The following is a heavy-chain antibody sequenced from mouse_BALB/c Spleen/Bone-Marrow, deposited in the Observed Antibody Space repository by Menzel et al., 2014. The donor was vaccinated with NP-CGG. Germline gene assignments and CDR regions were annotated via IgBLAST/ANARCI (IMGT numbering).Heavy chain of an antibody. CDR1: GFTFSSFG. D-gene: IGHD1-2*01. CDR2: ISSGSSTI. V-gene: IGHV5-17*02. J-gene: IGHJ4*01. Sequence: EVKLMESGGGLVQPGGSRKLSCAASGFTFSSFGMHWVRQAPEKGLEWVAYISSGSSTIYYADTVKGRFTISRDNPKNTVFLQMTSLRSEDTAMYYCVRDYGYGAMDYWGQGTSVTVSS. CDR3: VRDYGYGAMDY.